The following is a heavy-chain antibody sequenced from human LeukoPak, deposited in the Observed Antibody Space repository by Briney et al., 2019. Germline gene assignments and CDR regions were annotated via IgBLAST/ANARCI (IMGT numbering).Heavy chain of an antibody. J-gene: IGHJ4*02. Sequence: GGSLRLSCAASGFTFSFYSMSWVRQAPGKGLEWVSSISSGSTYTYYADSMKGRFTISRDDAKSSLYLQTNSLRAEDTAVYYCVRGEFGLDYWGQGTLVTVSS. CDR2: ISSGSTYT. V-gene: IGHV3-21*01. CDR3: VRGEFGLDY. D-gene: IGHD3-10*01. CDR1: GFTFSFYS.